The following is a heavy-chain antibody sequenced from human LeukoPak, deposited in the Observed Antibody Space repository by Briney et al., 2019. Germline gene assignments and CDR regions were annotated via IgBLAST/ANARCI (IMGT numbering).Heavy chain of an antibody. J-gene: IGHJ4*02. CDR3: ARESLAYFDY. CDR2: LSYDGSNK. Sequence: QPGRSLRLSCAASGFTFSSYDIHWVRQAPGKGLEWVAVLSYDGSNKYYADSVKGRFTISRDSSKNTVYLQMNSLRAEDTAVYYCARESLAYFDYWGQGTLVTVSS. CDR1: GFTFSSYD. V-gene: IGHV3-30*03.